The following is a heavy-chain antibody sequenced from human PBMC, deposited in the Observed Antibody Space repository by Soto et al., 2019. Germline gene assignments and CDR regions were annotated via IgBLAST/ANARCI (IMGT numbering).Heavy chain of an antibody. D-gene: IGHD3-10*01. J-gene: IGHJ6*02. Sequence: QVQLQESGPGLVKPSQTLSLTCTVSGGSISSGGYYWSWIRQHPGKGLEWIGYIYYSGSTYYNPSLKSRVTISVDTSKNQYSLKLSSVTAADTAVYYCARVAGGYYYYGMDVWGQGTTVTVSS. V-gene: IGHV4-31*03. CDR3: ARVAGGYYYYGMDV. CDR2: IYYSGST. CDR1: GGSISSGGYY.